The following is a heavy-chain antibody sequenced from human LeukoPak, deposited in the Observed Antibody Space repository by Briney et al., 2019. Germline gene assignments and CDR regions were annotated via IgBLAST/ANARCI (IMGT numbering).Heavy chain of an antibody. D-gene: IGHD5-24*01. CDR1: GGSVSNYY. J-gene: IGHJ3*02. Sequence: SETLSITCTVSGGSVSNYYWSWIRQPPGKGLEWIGYIYYTGSTNYNPSLKSRVTISGDTSKNQFSLKLSSLTAADTAVYYCARDGGSNDAFDIWGQGTMVTVSS. CDR2: IYYTGST. CDR3: ARDGGSNDAFDI. V-gene: IGHV4-59*02.